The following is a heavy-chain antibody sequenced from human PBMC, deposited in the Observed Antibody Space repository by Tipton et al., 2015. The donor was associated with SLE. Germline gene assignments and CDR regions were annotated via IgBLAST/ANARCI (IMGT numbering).Heavy chain of an antibody. CDR2: IFTSGST. J-gene: IGHJ4*02. CDR1: GGSIDSHS. V-gene: IGHV4-59*11. D-gene: IGHD4-11*01. Sequence: TPSLTCTVSGGSIDSHSWSWLRQPPGKGLEWIGYIFTSGSTNYNPSLKSLVTISVDTSKNQFSLKLSSVTAADTAVYYCAGAIYSNYVGYYFYYWGQGTLVTVSS. CDR3: AGAIYSNYVGYYFYY.